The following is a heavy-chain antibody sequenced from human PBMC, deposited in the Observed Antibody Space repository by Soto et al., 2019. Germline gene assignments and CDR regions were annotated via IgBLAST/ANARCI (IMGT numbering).Heavy chain of an antibody. CDR3: ALSSYPLYYAMDV. D-gene: IGHD1-26*01. J-gene: IGHJ6*02. V-gene: IGHV4-31*03. CDR2: IYYGGNT. CDR1: GGSISSGGYY. Sequence: QVQLQESGPGLVKPSQTLSLTCTVSGGSISSGGYYWTWIRQHPGKGLEWIGYIYYGGNTYYNPSLKSRVTISENTSKNQFSLKLSSVTAADTPVYYCALSSYPLYYAMDVWCQGTTVTVSS.